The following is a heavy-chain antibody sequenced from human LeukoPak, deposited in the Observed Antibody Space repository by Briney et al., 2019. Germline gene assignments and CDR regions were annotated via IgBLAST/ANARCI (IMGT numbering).Heavy chain of an antibody. CDR2: MKQDGSER. J-gene: IGHJ4*02. CDR1: GFTLSSYW. CDR3: ARYKPQYRWDLYYFDY. D-gene: IGHD1-1*01. V-gene: IGHV3-7*01. Sequence: GGSLRLSCAASGFTLSSYWMSWVRQAPGKGLEWVANMKQDGSERYCVDSVKGRFIISRDNAKNSLYLEMNSLRAEDTSVYYCARYKPQYRWDLYYFDYWGQGTLVTVSS.